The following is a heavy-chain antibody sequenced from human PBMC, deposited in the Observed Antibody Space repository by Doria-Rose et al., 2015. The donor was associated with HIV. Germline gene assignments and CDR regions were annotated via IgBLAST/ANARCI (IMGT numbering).Heavy chain of an antibody. Sequence: ESGPVLVKPTETLTLTCTVSGVSLSSPGMGVSWIRQPPGKALEWLANIFSDDGRSYKISLKSRLTISRGTSKRQVVLTMTDMDPVDTATYYCARIKSSRWYHKYYFDFWGRGTLVIVSA. CDR1: GVSLSSPGMG. V-gene: IGHV2-26*01. D-gene: IGHD6-13*01. CDR3: ARIKSSRWYHKYYFDF. J-gene: IGHJ4*02. CDR2: IFSDDGR.